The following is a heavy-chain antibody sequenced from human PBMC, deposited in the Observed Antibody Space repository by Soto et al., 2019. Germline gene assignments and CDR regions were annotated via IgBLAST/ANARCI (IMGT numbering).Heavy chain of an antibody. CDR2: IIPVFGTP. Sequence: HGQLVQSGAEVKGPGSSVKVSCRASGGTFIYYAFNWVRQAPGQGLEWLGGIIPVFGTPDYAPIFHDRITITADNSTNTTYLEVIDLRSEDTATYYCTRGGFNFADRTGYSFESWGQGARVNVSS. D-gene: IGHD3-9*01. V-gene: IGHV1-69*06. CDR3: TRGGFNFADRTGYSFES. J-gene: IGHJ1*01. CDR1: GGTFIYYA.